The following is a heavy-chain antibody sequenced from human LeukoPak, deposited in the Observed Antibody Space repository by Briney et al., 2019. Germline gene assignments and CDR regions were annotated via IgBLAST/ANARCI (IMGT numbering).Heavy chain of an antibody. Sequence: GESLKISCKGSGYSFTSYWIGWVRQMPGKGLEWMGIIYPGDSDTRYSPSFQGQVTISADKSISTAYLQWSSLKASDIAMYYCARLPSWSPHTNWFDPWGQGTLVNVSS. CDR1: GYSFTSYW. J-gene: IGHJ5*02. D-gene: IGHD6-13*01. CDR3: ARLPSWSPHTNWFDP. CDR2: IYPGDSDT. V-gene: IGHV5-51*01.